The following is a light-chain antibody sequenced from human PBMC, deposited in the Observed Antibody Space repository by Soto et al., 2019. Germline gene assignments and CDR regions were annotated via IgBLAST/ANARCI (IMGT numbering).Light chain of an antibody. Sequence: IQLTQSPSSLSASVGDRVTITCRASQGISSYLAWYQQKPGKGPKLLIYAASTLQSGVPSRFSGSGSGTDFTLTISSLQPEDFATYYCQQLNSYPFMYTFGQGTKLEIK. CDR1: QGISSY. CDR2: AAS. CDR3: QQLNSYPFMYT. J-gene: IGKJ2*01. V-gene: IGKV1-9*01.